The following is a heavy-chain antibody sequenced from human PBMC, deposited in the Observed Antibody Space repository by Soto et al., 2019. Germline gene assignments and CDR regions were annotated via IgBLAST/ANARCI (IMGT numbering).Heavy chain of an antibody. V-gene: IGHV3-23*01. Sequence: PGGSLRLSCAASGFIFSSCVMAWVRQAPGKGLEWVSSISPSGSDAFYPDSVRGRFTISRDNSKNTLFLQMNSLGAEDTAVYYCAKRLSRDFDYWGQGVLVTVSS. CDR1: GFIFSSCV. D-gene: IGHD6-19*01. CDR2: ISPSGSDA. CDR3: AKRLSRDFDY. J-gene: IGHJ4*02.